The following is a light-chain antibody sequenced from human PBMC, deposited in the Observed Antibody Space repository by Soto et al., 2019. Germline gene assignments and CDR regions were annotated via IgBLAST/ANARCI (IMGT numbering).Light chain of an antibody. V-gene: IGKV1-39*01. CDR1: ETISTF. CDR2: AAS. Sequence: DIQMTQSPSSLSLSVGDRVTMTCRVSETISTFLNWYQVKPGKAPKLLIYAASTLQDGVPSRFSGSGSGTDFTLTINSLQPEDFASYYCQQSYDISPITFGQGTRLEV. CDR3: QQSYDISPIT. J-gene: IGKJ5*01.